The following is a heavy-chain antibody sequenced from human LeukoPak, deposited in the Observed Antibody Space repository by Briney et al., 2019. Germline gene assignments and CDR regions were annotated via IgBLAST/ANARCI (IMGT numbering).Heavy chain of an antibody. CDR2: IRYDGSNK. J-gene: IGHJ3*02. Sequence: GGSLRLSCEASGFTFSSFGMHWVRQAPGKGLEWVAFIRYDGSNKYYADSVKGRFTISRDNSKNTLYLQMNSLRAEDTAVYYCAKEGQYCSSTSCYNPTNAFDIWGQGTMVTVSS. CDR3: AKEGQYCSSTSCYNPTNAFDI. V-gene: IGHV3-30*02. CDR1: GFTFSSFG. D-gene: IGHD2-2*02.